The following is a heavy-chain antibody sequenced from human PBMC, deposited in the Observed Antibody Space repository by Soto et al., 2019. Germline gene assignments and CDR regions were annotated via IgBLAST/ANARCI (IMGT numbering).Heavy chain of an antibody. V-gene: IGHV3-74*01. CDR1: GFTFSGYW. Sequence: AGGSLRLSCAASGFTFSGYWIHWVRQAPGKGLVWVSRINSDGSTTNNADSVEGRFTISRDNAKNTLYLQMNSLSAEDTAVYYCVREATALSKFGMDVWGQGTTVTVSS. CDR3: VREATALSKFGMDV. CDR2: INSDGSTT. D-gene: IGHD2-21*02. J-gene: IGHJ6*02.